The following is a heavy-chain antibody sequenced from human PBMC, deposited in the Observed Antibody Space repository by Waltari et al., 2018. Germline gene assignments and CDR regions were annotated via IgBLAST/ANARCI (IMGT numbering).Heavy chain of an antibody. CDR3: ARGITGTTGDYFDY. Sequence: HVQVVQSGAEVKRPGASLKVSCKASGYTFTGYYMHRVQQAPGQGLEWMGWINPNSGGTNYAQKFQGRVTMTRDTSISTAYMELSRLRSDDTAVYYCARGITGTTGDYFDYWGQGTLVTVSS. CDR2: INPNSGGT. V-gene: IGHV1-2*02. CDR1: GYTFTGYY. D-gene: IGHD1-7*01. J-gene: IGHJ4*02.